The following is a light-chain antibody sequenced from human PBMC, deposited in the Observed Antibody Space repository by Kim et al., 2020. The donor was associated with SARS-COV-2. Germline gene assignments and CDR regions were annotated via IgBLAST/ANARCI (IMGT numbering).Light chain of an antibody. V-gene: IGKV1-39*01. CDR1: QDISQY. J-gene: IGKJ2*01. CDR3: QQSYSNPKYT. CDR2: AAS. Sequence: ASVGDTVTITCRASQDISQYLNWYQQKPGHAPKFLIFAASNLRSGVPSRFSGGGSGTDFTLTISNLQPEDFATYFCQQSYSNPKYTFGQGTKLEI.